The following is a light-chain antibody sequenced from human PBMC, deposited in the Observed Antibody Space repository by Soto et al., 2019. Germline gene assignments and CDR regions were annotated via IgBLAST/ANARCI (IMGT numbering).Light chain of an antibody. J-gene: IGKJ1*01. CDR2: GES. V-gene: IGKV3-20*01. CDR3: QQYGSAPET. Sequence: EIVLTQSPGTLSLSPGERATLSCRASQSVSSSYLAWYQQKPGQAPRLLIYGESSRATGIPDRFSGSGSGTDFTLTISRLEPDDFAVYYCQQYGSAPETFGQGTKVEIK. CDR1: QSVSSSY.